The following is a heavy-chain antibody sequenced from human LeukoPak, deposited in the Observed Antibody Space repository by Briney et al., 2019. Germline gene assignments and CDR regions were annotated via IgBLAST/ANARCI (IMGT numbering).Heavy chain of an antibody. D-gene: IGHD3-10*01. CDR1: GFTFSSYA. Sequence: GGSLRLPCAASGFTFSSYAMSWVRQAPGKGLEWVSAISGSGGSTYYADSVKGRFTISRDNSKNTLYLQMNSLRAEDTAVYYCAKDMGRWFGELTYFDYWGQGTLVTVSS. V-gene: IGHV3-23*01. CDR2: ISGSGGST. J-gene: IGHJ4*02. CDR3: AKDMGRWFGELTYFDY.